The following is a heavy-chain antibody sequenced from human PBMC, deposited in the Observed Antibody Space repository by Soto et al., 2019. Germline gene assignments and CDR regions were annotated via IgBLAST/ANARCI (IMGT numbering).Heavy chain of an antibody. D-gene: IGHD2-2*01. J-gene: IGHJ6*03. V-gene: IGHV4-34*01. Sequence: SETLSLTCAVYGGSFRGYYWSWIRQPPGKGLEWIGEINHSGSTNYNPSLKSRVTISVDTSKNQFSLKLSSVTAAVTAVYYCARAVPALHYYYMDVWGKRTTVTVSS. CDR2: INHSGST. CDR1: GGSFRGYY. CDR3: ARAVPALHYYYMDV.